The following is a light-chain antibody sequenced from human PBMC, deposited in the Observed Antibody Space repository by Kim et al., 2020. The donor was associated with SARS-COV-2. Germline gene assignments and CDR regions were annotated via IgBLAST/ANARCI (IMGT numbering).Light chain of an antibody. CDR3: QTWATDIV. V-gene: IGLV4-69*01. Sequence: GASVKRTGTRSSGHSTYAIAWHQQQPEKGPRYLMKLNSDGSHSKGDGIPDRFSGSTSGAERYLTISSLQSEDEADYYCQTWATDIVFGGGTQLTVL. J-gene: IGLJ3*02. CDR2: LNSDGSH. CDR1: SGHSTYA.